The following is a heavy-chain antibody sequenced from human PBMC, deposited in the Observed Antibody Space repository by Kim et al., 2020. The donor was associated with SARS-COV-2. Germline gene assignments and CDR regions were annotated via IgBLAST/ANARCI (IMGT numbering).Heavy chain of an antibody. CDR2: LSYDGSNK. J-gene: IGHJ4*01. V-gene: IGHV3-30*04. D-gene: IGHD5-12*01. Sequence: GGSLRLSCAASGFTFSSYAMHWVRQAPGKGLEWVAVLSYDGSNKYYADSVKGRFTISRDNSKNTLYLQMNSLRAEDTAVYYCARGSSDGYKTAHYFDYWG. CDR1: GFTFSSYA. CDR3: ARGSSDGYKTAHYFDY.